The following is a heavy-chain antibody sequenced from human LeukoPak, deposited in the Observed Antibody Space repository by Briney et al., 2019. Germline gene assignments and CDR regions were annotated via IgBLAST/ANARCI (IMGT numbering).Heavy chain of an antibody. D-gene: IGHD3-16*01. V-gene: IGHV3-15*01. J-gene: IGHJ4*02. CDR1: GFTVTNAW. CDR2: IKSKSDGGTT. Sequence: GGSLRLSCVASGFTVTNAWMSWVRQAPGKGPERVGRIKSKSDGGTTDYDAPVKGRFIISREDSKNTLYLQMNSLRSEDTAVYYCTTQGFVEGSRTFFDYWGQGTLVTVSS. CDR3: TTQGFVEGSRTFFDY.